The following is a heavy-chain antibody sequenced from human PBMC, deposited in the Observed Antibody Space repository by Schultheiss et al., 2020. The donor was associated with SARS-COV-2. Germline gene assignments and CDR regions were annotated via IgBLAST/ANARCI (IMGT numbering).Heavy chain of an antibody. CDR1: GGSISSGGYY. J-gene: IGHJ4*02. CDR3: ARTTVAPPDY. Sequence: SETPSLTCTVSGGSISSGGYYWSWIRQPPGKGLEWIGYFYYTGSTNYNPSLKSRVTISGDTSKNHFSLKLSSVTAADTAVYYCARTTVAPPDYWGQGTLVTVSS. CDR2: FYYTGST. V-gene: IGHV4-61*03. D-gene: IGHD4-23*01.